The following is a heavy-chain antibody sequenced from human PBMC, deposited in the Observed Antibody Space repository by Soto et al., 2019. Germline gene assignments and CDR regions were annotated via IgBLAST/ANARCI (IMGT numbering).Heavy chain of an antibody. CDR2: ISAYNGNT. V-gene: IGHV1-18*01. Sequence: ASVKVSCKASGYTFTSYGISWVRQAPGQGLEWMGWISAYNGNTNYAQKLQGRVTMTTDTSTSTAYMELRSLRSDDTAVYYCARDYVLLCFGAHNAFDVWGQGTMVTVSS. D-gene: IGHD3-10*01. CDR1: GYTFTSYG. J-gene: IGHJ3*01. CDR3: ARDYVLLCFGAHNAFDV.